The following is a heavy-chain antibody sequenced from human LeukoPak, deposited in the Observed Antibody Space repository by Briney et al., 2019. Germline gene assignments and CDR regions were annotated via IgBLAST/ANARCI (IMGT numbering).Heavy chain of an antibody. CDR1: GGSISSGGYS. J-gene: IGHJ5*02. CDR2: IYHSGST. D-gene: IGHD2-8*01. Sequence: SQTLSLTCAVSGGSISSGGYSWSWIRQPPGKGLEWIGYIYHSGSTYYNPSLKSRVTISVDRSKNQFSLKLSSVTAADTAVHYCAREMVNGNWFDPWGQGTLDTVSS. V-gene: IGHV4-30-2*01. CDR3: AREMVNGNWFDP.